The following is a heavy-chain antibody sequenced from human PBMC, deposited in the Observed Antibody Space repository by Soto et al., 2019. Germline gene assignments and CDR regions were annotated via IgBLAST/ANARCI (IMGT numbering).Heavy chain of an antibody. CDR3: ARELGSYDFWSGYYGYYYGMDV. D-gene: IGHD3-3*01. J-gene: IGHJ6*02. CDR1: GYTFTSYG. Sequence: ASVKVSCKASGYTFTSYGISWVRQAPGQGLEWMGWISAYNGNTNYAQKLQGRVTMTTDTSTSTAYMELRSLRSDDTAVYYCARELGSYDFWSGYYGYYYGMDVWGQGTTVNVSS. CDR2: ISAYNGNT. V-gene: IGHV1-18*01.